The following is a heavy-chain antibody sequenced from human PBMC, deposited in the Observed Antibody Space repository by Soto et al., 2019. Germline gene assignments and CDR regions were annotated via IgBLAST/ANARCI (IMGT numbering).Heavy chain of an antibody. D-gene: IGHD1-1*01. J-gene: IGHJ4*02. CDR1: GYAFTTYG. CDR3: ARGRYGDY. Sequence: QVHLVQSGAEVKKPGASVKVSCKGSGYAFTTYGITWVRQAPGQGLEWMGWISAHNGNTNYAQKLQGRVTVTRDTSTSTACRELRSLSSDDTAVYYCARGRYGDYWGQGALVTVSS. CDR2: ISAHNGNT. V-gene: IGHV1-18*01.